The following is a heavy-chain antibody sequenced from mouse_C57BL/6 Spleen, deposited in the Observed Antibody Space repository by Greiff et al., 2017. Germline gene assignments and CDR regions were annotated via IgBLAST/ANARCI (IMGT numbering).Heavy chain of an antibody. CDR3: ARRGDYSNFFMDY. Sequence: EVQGVESGGGLVQPGGSLKLSCAASGFTFSDYYMYWFRQTPEKRLEWVAYISNGGGSTYYPDTVKGRFTISRDKAKNTLYLQMSRLKAEDTAMYYCARRGDYSNFFMDYWGQGTSVTVSS. CDR1: GFTFSDYY. J-gene: IGHJ4*01. D-gene: IGHD2-5*01. CDR2: ISNGGGST. V-gene: IGHV5-12*01.